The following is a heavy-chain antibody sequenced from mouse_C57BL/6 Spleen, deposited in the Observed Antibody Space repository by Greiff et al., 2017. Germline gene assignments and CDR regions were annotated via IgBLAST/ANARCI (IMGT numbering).Heavy chain of an antibody. D-gene: IGHD3-3*01. V-gene: IGHV1-50*01. Sequence: QVQLQQPGAELVKPGASVKLSCKASGYTFTSYWMQWVKQRPGQGLEWIGEIDPSDSYTNYNQKFKGKATLTVDTSSSTAYMQLSSLTSEDSAVYYCALGGGQVDYWGQGTTLTVSS. CDR1: GYTFTSYW. CDR3: ALGGGQVDY. CDR2: IDPSDSYT. J-gene: IGHJ2*01.